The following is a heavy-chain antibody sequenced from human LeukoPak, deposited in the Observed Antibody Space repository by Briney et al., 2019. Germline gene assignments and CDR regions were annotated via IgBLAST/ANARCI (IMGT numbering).Heavy chain of an antibody. CDR1: GFTFSTYA. D-gene: IGHD4-17*01. CDR3: ASTFYGDSPPY. J-gene: IGHJ4*02. V-gene: IGHV3-30-3*01. Sequence: GKSLGLSCAASGFTFSTYAMHWVRQAPGKGLEWVALISYDGNNKYYADSVKGRFTISRDISKNTLYLQMNSLRAEDTAVYYCASTFYGDSPPYWGQGTLVTVSS. CDR2: ISYDGNNK.